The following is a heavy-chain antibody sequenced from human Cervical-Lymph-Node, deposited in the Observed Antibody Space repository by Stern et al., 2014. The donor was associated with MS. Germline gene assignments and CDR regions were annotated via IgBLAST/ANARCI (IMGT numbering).Heavy chain of an antibody. J-gene: IGHJ4*02. D-gene: IGHD3-3*01. CDR3: ASGAMGDFWSGYSYFDY. V-gene: IGHV7-4-1*02. Sequence: QVQLGESGAELKKPGASVKVSCKASGYTFTSYAMNWVRQAPGQGLEWMGWINTNTGTPTYAQGFTGRVVFSLDTSVSTAYLQISSLKAEDTAVYYCASGAMGDFWSGYSYFDYWGQGTLVTVSS. CDR2: INTNTGTP. CDR1: GYTFTSYA.